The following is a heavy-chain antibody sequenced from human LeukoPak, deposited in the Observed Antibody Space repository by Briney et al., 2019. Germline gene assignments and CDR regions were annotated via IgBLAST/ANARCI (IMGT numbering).Heavy chain of an antibody. V-gene: IGHV3-48*03. CDR3: AKDRPPGGEVHI. J-gene: IGHJ4*02. Sequence: QTGGSLRLSCAASGFTFSSYEMNWVRQAPGKGLDWVSYISTSGSTIYYADSVKGRFTISRDNAKNSLYLQMNSLRAEDTAVYYCAKDRPPGGEVHIWGQGTLVTVSS. CDR1: GFTFSSYE. CDR2: ISTSGSTI. D-gene: IGHD3-16*01.